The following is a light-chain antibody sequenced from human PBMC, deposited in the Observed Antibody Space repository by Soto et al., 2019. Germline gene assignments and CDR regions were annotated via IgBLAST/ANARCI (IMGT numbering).Light chain of an antibody. CDR2: RNN. J-gene: IGLJ2*01. V-gene: IGLV1-47*01. Sequence: QSVLTQPPSASGTPGQRVTISCSGSSSNIGSNYVYWYQQLPGTAPKLLIYRNNQRPSGVPDRFSGSKSGTSASLAISGLRSEDEADYYCQSYDSGLSAVLFGGGTKLTVL. CDR1: SSNIGSNY. CDR3: QSYDSGLSAVL.